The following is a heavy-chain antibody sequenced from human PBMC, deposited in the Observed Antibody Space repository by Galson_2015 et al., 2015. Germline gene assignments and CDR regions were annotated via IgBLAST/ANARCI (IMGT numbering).Heavy chain of an antibody. V-gene: IGHV3-7*04. CDR1: GFTFSSYW. CDR3: ARAPGSCSGGSCSLYYFDN. D-gene: IGHD2-15*01. CDR2: IKQDGSET. Sequence: SLRLSCAASGFTFSSYWMNWVRKAPGKGLEWVANIKQDGSETYYVDSVKGRFTISRDNAKNSLYLQMNSLRAEDTAVYYCARAPGSCSGGSCSLYYFDNWGQGTLVTVSS. J-gene: IGHJ4*02.